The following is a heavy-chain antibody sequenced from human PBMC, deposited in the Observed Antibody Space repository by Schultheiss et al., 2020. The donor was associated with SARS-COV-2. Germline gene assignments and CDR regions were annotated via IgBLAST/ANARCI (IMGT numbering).Heavy chain of an antibody. D-gene: IGHD3-22*01. J-gene: IGHJ6*02. CDR3: ARDRHYYDIKRRGMDV. Sequence: GGSLRLSCAASGFTFSSYAMSWIRQAPGKGLEWVSYISSSGSTIYYADSVKGRFTISRDNAKNSLYLQMNSLRAEDTAVYYCARDRHYYDIKRRGMDVWGQGTTVTVSS. CDR1: GFTFSSYA. V-gene: IGHV3-11*01. CDR2: ISSSGSTI.